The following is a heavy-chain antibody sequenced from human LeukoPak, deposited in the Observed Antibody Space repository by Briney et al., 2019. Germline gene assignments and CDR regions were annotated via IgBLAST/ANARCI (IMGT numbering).Heavy chain of an antibody. V-gene: IGHV3-23*01. Sequence: PGGSLRLSCAASGFIFNNYAMTWVRQAPGKGLEWVSAISGGGSTYYADSVKGRFTISRDNPKNALYLQMNSLRAEDTAVYYCAKDRDEYQLPFDAFDIWGQGTMVTVSS. D-gene: IGHD2-2*01. J-gene: IGHJ3*02. CDR1: GFIFNNYA. CDR3: AKDRDEYQLPFDAFDI. CDR2: ISGGGST.